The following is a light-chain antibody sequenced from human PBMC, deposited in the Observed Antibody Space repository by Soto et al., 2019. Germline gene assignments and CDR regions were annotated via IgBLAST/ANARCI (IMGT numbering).Light chain of an antibody. Sequence: IQMTQSPSSLSASVGDRVTITCRASQDIGNYLAWFQQKPGKAPKSLIYGASSLQSGVPSKFSGSGGGTDFTLTINSLQPEDSATYFCQQYVSYPITFGQGTRLEIK. J-gene: IGKJ5*01. CDR1: QDIGNY. CDR2: GAS. V-gene: IGKV1-16*02. CDR3: QQYVSYPIT.